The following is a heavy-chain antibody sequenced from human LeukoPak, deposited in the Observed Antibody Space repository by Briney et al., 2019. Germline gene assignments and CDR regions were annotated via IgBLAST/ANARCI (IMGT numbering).Heavy chain of an antibody. CDR1: GGSISTGSYY. V-gene: IGHV4-61*02. CDR3: ARSAWPSGAFDY. Sequence: SETLSLTCTVSGGSISTGSYYWNWIRQPAGKGLEWIGRIYTSGSTNYNPSLKSRVTISVDTSKNQFSLKLSSVTAADTAVYYCARSAWPSGAFDYWGQGTLVTVSS. J-gene: IGHJ4*02. CDR2: IYTSGST. D-gene: IGHD3-10*01.